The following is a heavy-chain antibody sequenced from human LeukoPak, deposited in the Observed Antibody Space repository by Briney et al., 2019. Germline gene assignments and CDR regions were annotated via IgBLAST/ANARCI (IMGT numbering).Heavy chain of an antibody. CDR1: GGSASSYY. D-gene: IGHD3-3*01. CDR3: ARHDFWRTFDY. CDR2: MYYSGST. J-gene: IGHJ4*02. Sequence: SETLSLTCTVSGGSASSYYWSWIRQPPGKGLEWIGYMYYSGSTNYNPSLKSRVTISVDTSKNQLSLRLSSVTAADTAVYYCARHDFWRTFDYWGQGALVTVSS. V-gene: IGHV4-59*08.